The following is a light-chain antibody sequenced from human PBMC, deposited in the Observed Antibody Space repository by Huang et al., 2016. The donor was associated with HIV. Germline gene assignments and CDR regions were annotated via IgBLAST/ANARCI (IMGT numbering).Light chain of an antibody. V-gene: IGKV3-15*01. J-gene: IGKJ1*01. Sequence: EIVMTQSPATLSVSPGERATLSCRASQSVSSNLAWYQQKPGPAPRLLIDGAATRATGIQARFSGSGSGTEFTLTISSLQSEDFAVYYCQQYNKWPPWTFGQGTKVEIK. CDR1: QSVSSN. CDR2: GAA. CDR3: QQYNKWPPWT.